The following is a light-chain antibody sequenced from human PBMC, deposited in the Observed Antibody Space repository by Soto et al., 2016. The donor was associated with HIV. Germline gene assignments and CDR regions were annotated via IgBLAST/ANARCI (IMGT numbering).Light chain of an antibody. Sequence: DIQLTQSPSFLSASVEDRVTITCRASQGISSYLAWYQQKPGKAPKLLIYAASTLQSGVPSRFSGTGSGTEFTLTINSLQPEDFATYYCQQLTSYPLTFGGGTKV. CDR2: AAS. CDR1: QGISSY. V-gene: IGKV1-9*01. J-gene: IGKJ4*01. CDR3: QQLTSYPLT.